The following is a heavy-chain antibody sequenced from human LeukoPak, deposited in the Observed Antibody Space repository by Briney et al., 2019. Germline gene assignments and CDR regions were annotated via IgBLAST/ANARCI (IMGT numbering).Heavy chain of an antibody. Sequence: GGSLSPSCAPSEFTFSDYYTSWIRQAQGKGLEWVSYISRSGSTIYYADSVKGRFTISRDNAKNSLYLQMNSLRAEDTAVYYCARARLGYCSSTSCYLDAFDIWGQGTMVTVSS. CDR2: ISRSGSTI. CDR3: ARARLGYCSSTSCYLDAFDI. V-gene: IGHV3-11*01. D-gene: IGHD2-2*01. J-gene: IGHJ3*02. CDR1: EFTFSDYY.